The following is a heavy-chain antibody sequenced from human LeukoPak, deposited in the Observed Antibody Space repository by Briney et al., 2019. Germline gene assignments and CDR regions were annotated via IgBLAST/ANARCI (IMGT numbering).Heavy chain of an antibody. D-gene: IGHD2-2*01. J-gene: IGHJ4*02. CDR3: AREGSTSVYFDY. CDR1: GCTVSSNY. V-gene: IGHV3-66*02. CDR2: IYSGGSR. Sequence: GGSLRLSCAASGCTVSSNYMSWVRQAPGKGLEWVSVIYSGGSRYYADSVKGRFTISRDNSKNTLYLQMNSLRAEDTAVYYCAREGSTSVYFDYWGQGTLVTVSS.